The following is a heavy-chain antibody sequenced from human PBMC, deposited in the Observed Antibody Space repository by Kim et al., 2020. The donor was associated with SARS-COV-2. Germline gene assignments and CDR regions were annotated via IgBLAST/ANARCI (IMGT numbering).Heavy chain of an antibody. CDR2: RI. J-gene: IGHJ5*02. Sequence: RILYHPSLKRRVTMSVDTSRNQFTLQLTSVTAADTAVYYCVREGDTNWFDPWGPGILVTVSS. V-gene: IGHV4-4*06. CDR3: VREGDTNWFDP. D-gene: IGHD3-16*01.